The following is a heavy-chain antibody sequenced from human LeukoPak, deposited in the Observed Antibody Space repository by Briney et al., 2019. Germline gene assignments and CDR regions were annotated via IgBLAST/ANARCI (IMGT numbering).Heavy chain of an antibody. CDR1: GFTFGDYA. Sequence: GGALRLSCTTSGFTFGDYAIHWVRQAPGKGLEWVGFIRSKGYGGATEYAASVRDKFSISRDDSKSIAFLQMNALKTEDTAVYYCARDSPIAAASDYWGQGTLVTVSS. V-gene: IGHV3-49*04. CDR3: ARDSPIAAASDY. CDR2: IRSKGYGGAT. D-gene: IGHD6-13*01. J-gene: IGHJ4*02.